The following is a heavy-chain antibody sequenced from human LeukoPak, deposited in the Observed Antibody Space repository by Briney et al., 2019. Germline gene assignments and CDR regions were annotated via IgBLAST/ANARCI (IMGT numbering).Heavy chain of an antibody. J-gene: IGHJ4*02. CDR1: GGSISSSNW. D-gene: IGHD3-22*01. CDR2: IYHSGST. CDR3: ASWDYDSSGYYGFDY. V-gene: IGHV4-4*02. Sequence: SGTLSLTCAVSGGSISSSNWWSWVRQPPGKGLEWIGEIYHSGSTYYNPSLKSRVTISVDTSKNQFSLKLSSVTAADTAVYYCASWDYDSSGYYGFDYWGQGTLVTVSS.